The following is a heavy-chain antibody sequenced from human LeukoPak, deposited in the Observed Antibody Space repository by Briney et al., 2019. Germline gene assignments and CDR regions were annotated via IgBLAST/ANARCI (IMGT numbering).Heavy chain of an antibody. J-gene: IGHJ4*02. CDR3: AKYDTSGYFPFDY. V-gene: IGHV3-23*01. D-gene: IGHD3-22*01. CDR1: GFTFDIYA. CDR2: ITRSGKT. Sequence: GGSLRLSCAASGFTFDIYAMSWVRQAPGEGPKWVSTITRSGKTYYADSVKGRFTISRDSSKNTLFLQMNSLRAEDTALYYCAKYDTSGYFPFDYWGQGTLVTVSS.